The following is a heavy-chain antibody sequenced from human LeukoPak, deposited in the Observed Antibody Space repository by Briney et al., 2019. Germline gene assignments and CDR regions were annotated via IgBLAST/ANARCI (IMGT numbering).Heavy chain of an antibody. CDR2: IYTSGST. J-gene: IGHJ4*02. Sequence: PSETLSLTCTVSGGSISSYYWSWIRQPAGKGLEWIGRIYTSGSTNYSPSLKSRVTMSVDTSKNQFSLKLISVTAADTAVYYCAREYGDQGTRSFDYWGQGSLVTVSS. V-gene: IGHV4-4*07. CDR1: GGSISSYY. CDR3: AREYGDQGTRSFDY. D-gene: IGHD4-17*01.